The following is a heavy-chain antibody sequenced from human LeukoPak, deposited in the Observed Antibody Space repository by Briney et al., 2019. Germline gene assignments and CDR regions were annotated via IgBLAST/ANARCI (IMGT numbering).Heavy chain of an antibody. D-gene: IGHD6-19*01. CDR2: INPSGGST. CDR1: GYTFTSYY. CDR3: ARAQEQWLVVGARWFDP. J-gene: IGHJ5*02. V-gene: IGHV1-46*01. Sequence: ASVKVSCKASGYTFTSYYMHWVRQAPGQGLEWMGIINPSGGSTSYAQKFQGRVTMTRDMSTSTVYMELSSLRSEDTAVYYCARAQEQWLVVGARWFDPWGQGTLVTVSS.